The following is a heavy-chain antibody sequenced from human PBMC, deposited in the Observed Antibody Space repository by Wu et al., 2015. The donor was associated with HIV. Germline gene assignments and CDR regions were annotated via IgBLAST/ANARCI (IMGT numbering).Heavy chain of an antibody. D-gene: IGHD5-12*01. CDR1: GDGFTSYA. J-gene: IGHJ6*02. Sequence: QAQLVQFGADMKKPGSSVKVTCKASGDGFTSYAVSWVRQAPGQGLEWMGGIIPIFRTTNYAQNFQTRVTITADESTSTAYMEMSSLRSEDTAVYYCARNTDSVATSLYSLGVWGQGTVVTVSS. CDR3: ARNTDSVATSLYSLGV. CDR2: IIPIFRTT. V-gene: IGHV1-69*12.